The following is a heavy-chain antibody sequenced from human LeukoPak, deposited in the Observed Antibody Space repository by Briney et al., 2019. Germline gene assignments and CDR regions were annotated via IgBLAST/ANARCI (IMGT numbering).Heavy chain of an antibody. J-gene: IGHJ4*02. D-gene: IGHD1-26*01. V-gene: IGHV3-64D*06. Sequence: QSGGSLRLSCSASGFTFSNYAMHWVRQAPGKGLEYVSAISSNGGSTYYADSVKGRFTISRDNSKNTLYLQMSSLRAEDTAVYYCVKDLMGGSYVPVDWGQGTLVTVSS. CDR1: GFTFSNYA. CDR2: ISSNGGST. CDR3: VKDLMGGSYVPVD.